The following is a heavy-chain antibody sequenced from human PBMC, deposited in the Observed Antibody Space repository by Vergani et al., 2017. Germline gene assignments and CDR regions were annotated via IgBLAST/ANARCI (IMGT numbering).Heavy chain of an antibody. J-gene: IGHJ4*02. CDR3: TTDLATPSPPDGRDYFDH. CDR1: GFTFTDAW. V-gene: IGHV3-15*05. Sequence: ELQLVESGGGLVKSGGSLRLSCVASGFTFTDAWMSWVRQAPGKGLEWIGHIRNKSNSYTTEYAPSVKGRFIISRDDSRNTLYLDVISLETEDTAVYYCTTDLATPSPPDGRDYFDHWGQGTLVTVSS. CDR2: IRNKSNSYTT. D-gene: IGHD2-21*01.